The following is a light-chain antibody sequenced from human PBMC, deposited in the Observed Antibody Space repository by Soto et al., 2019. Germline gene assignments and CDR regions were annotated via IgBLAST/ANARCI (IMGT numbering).Light chain of an antibody. CDR3: SSYSSSSTVV. J-gene: IGLJ2*01. CDR2: EVN. CDR1: SSDVGGYNY. V-gene: IGLV2-14*01. Sequence: QSVLTQPASVSGSPGQSITMSCTGTSSDVGGYNYVSWYQQHPGKAPKLMIYEVNNRPSGVSSRFSGSKSGNTASLTISGLQAEDEADYYCSSYSSSSTVVIGGGTQLTVL.